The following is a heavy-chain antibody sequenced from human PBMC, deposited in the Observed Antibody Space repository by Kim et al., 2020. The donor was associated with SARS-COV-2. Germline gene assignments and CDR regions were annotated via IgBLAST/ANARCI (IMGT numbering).Heavy chain of an antibody. J-gene: IGHJ6*02. V-gene: IGHV1-46*01. CDR1: GYTFINNY. D-gene: IGHD3-10*01. CDR2: INPSAGNT. CDR3: ARRSYYGPGAYGMDV. Sequence: ASVKVSCKASGYTFINNYIHWVRQAPGQGLEWMGIINPSAGNTNYAQKFQGRVTMTRDTSTSTVYMELSSLRSEDTAVYYCARRSYYGPGAYGMDVWGQGTTVTVSS.